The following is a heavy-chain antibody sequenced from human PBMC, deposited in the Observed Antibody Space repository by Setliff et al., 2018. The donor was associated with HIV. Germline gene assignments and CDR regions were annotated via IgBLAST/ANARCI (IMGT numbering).Heavy chain of an antibody. Sequence: SCAASGLTFSTYAMSWVRQAPGKGLEWVSGISGWGGSTYNADSVKGRFTISRDNSKNTLYLQMNSLRAEDTAVYYCAKTYNWNDVHYYYMDVWGKGTTVTVSS. CDR3: AKTYNWNDVHYYYMDV. V-gene: IGHV3-23*01. CDR1: GLTFSTYA. D-gene: IGHD1-1*01. CDR2: ISGWGGST. J-gene: IGHJ6*03.